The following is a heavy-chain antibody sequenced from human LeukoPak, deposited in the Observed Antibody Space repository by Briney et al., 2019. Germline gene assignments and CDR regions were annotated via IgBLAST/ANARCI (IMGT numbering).Heavy chain of an antibody. CDR1: GYTFTSYG. D-gene: IGHD3-10*01. CDR2: ISAYNGNT. V-gene: IGHV1-18*01. J-gene: IGHJ3*02. CDR3: ARDPRNVLLWFGESDAFDI. Sequence: ASVTVSCTASGYTFTSYGIRWVRQAPGQGLEWMGCISAYNGNTNYAQKLQGRVTMTTDTSKSTAYMELKSLRSDDTAVYYCARDPRNVLLWFGESDAFDIWGQGTMVTVSS.